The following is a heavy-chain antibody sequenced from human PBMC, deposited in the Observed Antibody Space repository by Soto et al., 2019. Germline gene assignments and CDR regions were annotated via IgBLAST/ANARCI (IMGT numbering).Heavy chain of an antibody. Sequence: PSETLSLSCTVYGDCSCNYYWFCIRQPVGKGLEWIGRVSSSGNTNANPSLQSRATMSIDTSKNQFCLRLRSVTAADTAVYYCARADYEILTGSYAMDVLGQGTTVTVSS. V-gene: IGHV4-4*07. CDR1: GDCSCNYY. D-gene: IGHD3-9*01. CDR3: ARADYEILTGSYAMDV. CDR2: VSSSGNT. J-gene: IGHJ6*02.